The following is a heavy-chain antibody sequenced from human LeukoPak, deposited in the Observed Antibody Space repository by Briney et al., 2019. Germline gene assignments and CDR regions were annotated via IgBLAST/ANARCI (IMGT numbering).Heavy chain of an antibody. CDR2: ILYDGSNK. CDR3: ASRVVTSFDY. J-gene: IGHJ4*02. D-gene: IGHD3-3*01. CDR1: AFTFSSSA. V-gene: IGHV3-30*02. Sequence: GGSLRLSCAASAFTFSSSAMDWVRQAPGKGLEWVSFILYDGSNKYYADSVKGRFTISRDNSKNTLYLQMNNLRPEDTAVYYCASRVVTSFDYWGQGTLVTVSS.